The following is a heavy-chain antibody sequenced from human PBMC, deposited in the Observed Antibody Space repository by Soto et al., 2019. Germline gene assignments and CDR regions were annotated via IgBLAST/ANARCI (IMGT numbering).Heavy chain of an antibody. CDR1: GFTFSNYA. CDR2: ISGSGVGT. J-gene: IGHJ6*03. Sequence: EVQVLESGGGLVQPGGSLRLSCAASGFTFSNYAMTWVRQAPGKGLECVSTISGSGVGTYYADSVKGRFTISRDNSKNTGYLQMNSLRAEDTDVYYCAKAWRYGSGYSYDMDVWGKGTTVTVSS. CDR3: AKAWRYGSGYSYDMDV. V-gene: IGHV3-23*01. D-gene: IGHD3-10*01.